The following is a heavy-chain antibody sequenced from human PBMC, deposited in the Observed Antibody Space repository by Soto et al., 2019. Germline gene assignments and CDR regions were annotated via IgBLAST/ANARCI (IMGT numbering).Heavy chain of an antibody. Sequence: SETLSLTCTVFGGSISSNSHYWGWIRQPPGKGLEWIGSIYSTENTYYHPSLLSRVTISVDTSKNQFSLKLSSVTAADTAVYYCERHGSRTMIVVVIEYWGQGTLVTVSS. CDR1: GGSISSNSHY. D-gene: IGHD3-22*01. CDR2: IYSTENT. J-gene: IGHJ4*02. CDR3: ERHGSRTMIVVVIEY. V-gene: IGHV4-39*01.